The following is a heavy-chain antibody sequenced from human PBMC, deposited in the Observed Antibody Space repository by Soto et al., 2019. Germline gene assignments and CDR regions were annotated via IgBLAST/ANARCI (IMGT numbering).Heavy chain of an antibody. J-gene: IGHJ6*03. V-gene: IGHV4-59*01. Sequence: PSETLSLTCTVSGGSISSYYWSWIRQPPGKGLEWIGYIYYSGSTNYNPSLKSRVTISVDTSKNQFSLKLSSVTAADTAVYYCARDSTSYYDFWSGYSKTPHYMDVWGKGTTVTVSS. CDR2: IYYSGST. D-gene: IGHD3-3*01. CDR3: ARDSTSYYDFWSGYSKTPHYMDV. CDR1: GGSISSYY.